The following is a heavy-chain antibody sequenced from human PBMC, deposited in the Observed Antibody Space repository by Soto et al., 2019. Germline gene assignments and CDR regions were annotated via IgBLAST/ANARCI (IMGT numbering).Heavy chain of an antibody. J-gene: IGHJ4*02. CDR3: ARAAYTNGYYYFDH. Sequence: QVQLVESGGGVVQPGESLRLSCASSGFTFSSHARHWVRQAPGRGLEWVANIWFDGSNKNYADSVKGRFTISRDNSKNTLFLQVNSLRAEDTAISYCARAAYTNGYYYFDHWGQGTPVTVSS. CDR1: GFTFSSHA. D-gene: IGHD6-19*01. CDR2: IWFDGSNK. V-gene: IGHV3-33*01.